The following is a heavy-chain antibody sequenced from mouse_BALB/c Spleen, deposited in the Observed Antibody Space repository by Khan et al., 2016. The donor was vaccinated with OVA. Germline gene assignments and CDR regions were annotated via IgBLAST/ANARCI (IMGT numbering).Heavy chain of an antibody. CDR2: IGPGSGNT. D-gene: IGHD1-1*01. CDR1: GYTFTSYW. J-gene: IGHJ4*01. CDR3: ARSNYYGSSLYAMDY. Sequence: DLVKPGASVKLSCKASGYTFTSYWINWIKQRPGQGLEWVGHIGPGSGNTYYNEIFKGKATLTVDTSSSNPYVQLSSLSAEDSAVYFCARSNYYGSSLYAMDYWGQGTSVTVSS. V-gene: IGHV1S41*01.